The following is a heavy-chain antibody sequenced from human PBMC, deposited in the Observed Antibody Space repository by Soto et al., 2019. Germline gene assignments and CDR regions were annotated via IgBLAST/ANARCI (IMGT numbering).Heavy chain of an antibody. D-gene: IGHD6-6*01. Sequence: EVQVLESGGGLVQPGGSLRLSCAASGLSFSTSAMSWVRQAPGKGLEWVSGISGSDESTYYADSVKGRFTISSDSSKNTLYLQMNSLRVEDTAVYYCAKHLVAYITSPFDHWGQGTLVTVSS. CDR3: AKHLVAYITSPFDH. V-gene: IGHV3-23*01. CDR2: ISGSDEST. CDR1: GLSFSTSA. J-gene: IGHJ4*02.